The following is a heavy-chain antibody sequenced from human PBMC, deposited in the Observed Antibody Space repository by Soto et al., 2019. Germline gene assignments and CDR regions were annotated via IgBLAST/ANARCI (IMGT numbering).Heavy chain of an antibody. Sequence: SETLSLTCAVYGGSFSGYYWTWIRQPPGTGLEWIGEINHSGSTNYNPSLKGRVTISVDTSKNQFSLKLSSVTAADTAVYYCARAYGGYADYWGQGALVTVSS. CDR2: INHSGST. CDR1: GGSFSGYY. CDR3: ARAYGGYADY. D-gene: IGHD5-12*01. J-gene: IGHJ4*02. V-gene: IGHV4-34*01.